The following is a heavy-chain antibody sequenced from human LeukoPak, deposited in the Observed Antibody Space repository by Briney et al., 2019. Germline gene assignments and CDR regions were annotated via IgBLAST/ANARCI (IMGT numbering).Heavy chain of an antibody. CDR3: ARDSGYSYNERFDY. V-gene: IGHV1-18*01. J-gene: IGHJ4*02. Sequence: ASVKVSGKASGYTFTSYGISWVRQAPGQGLEWMGWISAYNGNTGYAQNLQGRVTMTTDTSASTAYMELRSLRSDDTAVYYCARDSGYSYNERFDYCGQGTLVTVSS. CDR2: ISAYNGNT. CDR1: GYTFTSYG. D-gene: IGHD5-12*01.